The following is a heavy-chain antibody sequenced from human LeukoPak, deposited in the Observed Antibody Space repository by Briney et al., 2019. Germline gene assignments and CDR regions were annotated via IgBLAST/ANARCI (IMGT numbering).Heavy chain of an antibody. CDR1: GFTFSSYS. CDR2: ISTSSSYI. J-gene: IGHJ4*02. Sequence: GGSLRLSCAASGFTFSSYSMNWVRQAPGKGLEWVSPISTSSSYIHYADSVKGRFTISRDNAKNSLYLQMNSLRAEDTAVYYCAREYSSGYNRFDFWGQGTLVTVSS. CDR3: AREYSSGYNRFDF. D-gene: IGHD3-22*01. V-gene: IGHV3-21*01.